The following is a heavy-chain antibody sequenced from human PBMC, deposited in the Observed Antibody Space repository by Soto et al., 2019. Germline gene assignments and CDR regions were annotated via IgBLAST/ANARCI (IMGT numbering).Heavy chain of an antibody. Sequence: GGSLRLSCAASGFTFSSYAMSWVRQAPGKGLEWVSAISGSGGSTYYADSVKGRFTISRDNSKNTLYLQMNSLRAEDTAVYYCAHADYDFWSGYPPLYYFDYWGQGTLVTVSS. J-gene: IGHJ4*02. CDR3: AHADYDFWSGYPPLYYFDY. CDR2: ISGSGGST. CDR1: GFTFSSYA. D-gene: IGHD3-3*01. V-gene: IGHV3-23*01.